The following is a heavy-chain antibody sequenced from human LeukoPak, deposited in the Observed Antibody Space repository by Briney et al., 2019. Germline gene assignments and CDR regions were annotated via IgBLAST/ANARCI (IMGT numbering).Heavy chain of an antibody. CDR3: AINKGDTYYYGSGSSWDY. D-gene: IGHD3-10*01. Sequence: GASVKVSCKASGYTFTSYGISWVRQAPGQGLEWMGWICAYNGNTNYAQKLQGRVTMTTDTSTSTAYMELRSLRSDDTAVYYCAINKGDTYYYGSGSSWDYWGQGTLVTVSS. V-gene: IGHV1-18*01. CDR1: GYTFTSYG. J-gene: IGHJ4*02. CDR2: ICAYNGNT.